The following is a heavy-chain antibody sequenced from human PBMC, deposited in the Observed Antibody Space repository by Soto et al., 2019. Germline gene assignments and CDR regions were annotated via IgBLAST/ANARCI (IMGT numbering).Heavy chain of an antibody. CDR1: GFTFDDYG. CDR3: ARKHSSGWSSTTGWFDP. V-gene: IGHV3-20*01. CDR2: INWNGGST. J-gene: IGHJ5*02. Sequence: GGSLRLSCAASGFTFDDYGMSWVRQAPGKGLEWVSGINWNGGSTGYADSVKGRFTISRDNAKNSLYLQMNSLRAEDTALYHCARKHSSGWSSTTGWFDPWGQGTLVTVSS. D-gene: IGHD6-19*01.